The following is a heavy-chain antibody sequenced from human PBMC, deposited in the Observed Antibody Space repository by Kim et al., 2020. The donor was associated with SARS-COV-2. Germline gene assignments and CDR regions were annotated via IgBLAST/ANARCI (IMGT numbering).Heavy chain of an antibody. CDR3: SRGVPPLFRFDY. D-gene: IGHD3-16*01. Sequence: SETLSLTCSVSGGSISNYYWSWIRQPPGRGLEWIGYIYYSGTTNYNPSLKSRVTISLDTSKTQFSLNLRSVPAADTAVYYCSRGVPPLFRFDYWGLGSLVTVSS. CDR1: GGSISNYY. CDR2: IYYSGTT. J-gene: IGHJ4*02. V-gene: IGHV4-59*01.